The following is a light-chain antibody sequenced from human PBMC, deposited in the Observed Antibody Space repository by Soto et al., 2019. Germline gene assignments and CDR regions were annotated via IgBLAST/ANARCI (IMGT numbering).Light chain of an antibody. J-gene: IGKJ5*01. V-gene: IGKV3-15*01. CDR2: DTS. CDR3: QQYNDWLSIP. CDR1: QSVSSE. Sequence: EIVMTQSPATLSVSPGERAALSCRASQSVSSELAWYRQRPGQAPRLVIYDTSTRATGVPARFSGSGSGTEFTLTISSLQSEDFGVYYCQQYNDWLSIPFGQGTRLEIK.